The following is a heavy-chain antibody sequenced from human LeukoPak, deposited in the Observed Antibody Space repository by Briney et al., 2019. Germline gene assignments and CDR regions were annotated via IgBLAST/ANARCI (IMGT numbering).Heavy chain of an antibody. J-gene: IGHJ3*02. CDR2: ISGSGGST. Sequence: ETLSLTCTVSGGSISSSSYYWGWIRQPPGKGLEWVSAISGSGGSTYYADSVKGRFTISGDNSKNTLYLQMNSLRAEDTAVYYCAKDRNIAVAGLDAFDIWGQGTMVTVSS. D-gene: IGHD6-19*01. CDR1: GGSISSSSYY. V-gene: IGHV3-23*01. CDR3: AKDRNIAVAGLDAFDI.